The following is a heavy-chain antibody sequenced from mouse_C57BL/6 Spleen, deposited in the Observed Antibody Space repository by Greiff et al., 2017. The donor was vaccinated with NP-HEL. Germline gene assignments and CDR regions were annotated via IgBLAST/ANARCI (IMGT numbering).Heavy chain of an antibody. CDR1: GYAFTNYL. V-gene: IGHV1-54*01. D-gene: IGHD2-3*01. CDR2: INPGSGGT. CDR3: AREGDDGYSYAMDY. Sequence: VKLQQSGAELVRPGTSVKVSCKASGYAFTNYLIEWVKQRPGQGLEWIGVINPGSGGTNYNEKFKGKATLTADKSSSTAYMQLSSLTSEDSAVYFCAREGDDGYSYAMDYWGQGTSVTVSS. J-gene: IGHJ4*01.